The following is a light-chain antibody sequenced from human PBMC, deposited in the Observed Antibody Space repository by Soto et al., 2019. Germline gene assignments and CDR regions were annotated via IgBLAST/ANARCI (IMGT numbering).Light chain of an antibody. Sequence: QLVLTQSPSASASLGASVKLTCTLSSGHSSYAIAWHQQQPEKGPRYLMKLNSDGSHSKGDGIPDRFSGSSSGAERYLTISSLQSEDEADYYCQTRGTGTYAVFGGGTQLTVL. CDR1: SGHSSYA. J-gene: IGLJ7*01. CDR3: QTRGTGTYAV. V-gene: IGLV4-69*01. CDR2: LNSDGSH.